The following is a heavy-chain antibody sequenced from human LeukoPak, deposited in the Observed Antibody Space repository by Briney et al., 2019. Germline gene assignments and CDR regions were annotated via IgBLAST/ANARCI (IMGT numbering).Heavy chain of an antibody. CDR2: IIPILGIA. CDR1: GDTFSSYA. CDR3: ARVKAYSGYDYNDY. V-gene: IGHV1-69*04. D-gene: IGHD5-12*01. J-gene: IGHJ4*02. Sequence: GASVKVSCKASGDTFSSYAISWVRQAPGQGLEWMGRIIPILGIANYAQKFQGRVTITADKSTRTVHMGLSSLRSEDTAVYYCARVKAYSGYDYNDYWGQGTLVTVSS.